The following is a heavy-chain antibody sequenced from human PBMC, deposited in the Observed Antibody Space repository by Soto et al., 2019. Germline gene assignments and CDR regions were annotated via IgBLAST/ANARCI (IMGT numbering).Heavy chain of an antibody. D-gene: IGHD3-22*01. V-gene: IGHV3-30-3*01. CDR1: GFSIITYG. J-gene: IGHJ6*02. Sequence: QVQLVESGGGVVQPGTSLRLSCAASGFSIITYGMHWVRQAPGEGLEWVALISYDGSDKFYADSVKGRFTISRDNSRNTLYLQIKSLRSEEAAVYYCARNDYDSTAYYGSYYYGMDVWGQGTTVTVSS. CDR3: ARNDYDSTAYYGSYYYGMDV. CDR2: ISYDGSDK.